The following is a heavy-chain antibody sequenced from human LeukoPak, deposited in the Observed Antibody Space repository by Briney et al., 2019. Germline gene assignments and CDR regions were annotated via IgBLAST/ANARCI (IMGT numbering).Heavy chain of an antibody. J-gene: IGHJ6*02. CDR1: GGSITTYY. CDR3: ATLGGVNYGMDV. D-gene: IGHD2-8*02. Sequence: SETLSLTCTVSGGSITTYYWTWIRHPPGKGLEWIGYIDYSGRTNHNPSLRSRVTISEDTSKNQFSLRLRSVTAADTAVYYCATLGGVNYGMDVWGQGTTVTVSS. V-gene: IGHV4-59*08. CDR2: IDYSGRT.